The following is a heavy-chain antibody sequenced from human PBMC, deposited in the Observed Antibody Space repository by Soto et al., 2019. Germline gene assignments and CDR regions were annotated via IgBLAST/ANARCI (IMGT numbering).Heavy chain of an antibody. J-gene: IGHJ3*02. CDR3: ARRIGLRFLAWSNAFDI. Sequence: ASVKVSCKASGYTFTSYDINWVRQATGQGLEWMGWINPNSGNTGYAQKFQGRVTMTRNTSISTAYMELSSLRSEDTAVYYCARRIGLRFLAWSNAFDIWGQGTMVTVSS. CDR1: GYTFTSYD. D-gene: IGHD3-3*01. V-gene: IGHV1-8*01. CDR2: INPNSGNT.